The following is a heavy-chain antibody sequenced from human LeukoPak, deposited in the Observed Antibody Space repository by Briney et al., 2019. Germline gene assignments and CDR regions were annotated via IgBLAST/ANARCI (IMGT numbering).Heavy chain of an antibody. J-gene: IGHJ4*02. Sequence: GGSLRLSCAASGFTFSSYAMSWVRQAPGKGLEWVSAISGSGGSTYYADSVKGRFTISRDNSKNTLYLQMNSLRAEDTAVYYCARVALKEEFWLPDYWGQGTLVTVSS. V-gene: IGHV3-23*01. CDR3: ARVALKEEFWLPDY. CDR2: ISGSGGST. D-gene: IGHD3-16*01. CDR1: GFTFSSYA.